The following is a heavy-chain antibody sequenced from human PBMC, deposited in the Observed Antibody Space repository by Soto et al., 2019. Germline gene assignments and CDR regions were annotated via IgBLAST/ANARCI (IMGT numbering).Heavy chain of an antibody. V-gene: IGHV1-69*13. CDR3: ARSAGESDILTGYYDAFDI. Sequence: SVKVSCKASGGTFSSYAISWVRQAPGQGLEWMGGIIPIFGTANYAQKFQGRVTITADESTSTAYMELSSLRSEDTAVYYCARSAGESDILTGYYDAFDIWGQGTMVTV. J-gene: IGHJ3*02. CDR1: GGTFSSYA. D-gene: IGHD3-9*01. CDR2: IIPIFGTA.